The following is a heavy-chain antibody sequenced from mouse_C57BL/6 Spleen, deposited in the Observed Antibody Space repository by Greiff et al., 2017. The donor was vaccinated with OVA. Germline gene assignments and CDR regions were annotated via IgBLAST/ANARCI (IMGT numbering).Heavy chain of an antibody. V-gene: IGHV1-55*01. Sequence: QVHVKQPGAELVKPGASVKMSCKASGYTFTSYWITWVKQRPGQGLEWIGDIYPGSGSTNYNEKFKSKATLTVDTSSSTAYMQLSSLTSEDSAVYYCARCPYDYDEYYAMDYWGQGTSVTVTS. J-gene: IGHJ4*01. CDR1: GYTFTSYW. D-gene: IGHD2-4*01. CDR3: ARCPYDYDEYYAMDY. CDR2: IYPGSGST.